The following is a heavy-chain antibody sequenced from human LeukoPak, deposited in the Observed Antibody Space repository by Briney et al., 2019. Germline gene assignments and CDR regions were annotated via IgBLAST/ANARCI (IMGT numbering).Heavy chain of an antibody. CDR2: INPNSSGT. J-gene: IGHJ5*02. D-gene: IGHD6-13*01. V-gene: IGHV1-2*02. Sequence: ASVKVSCKASGYTFTGYYMHWVRQAPGQGLEWMGWINPNSSGTNYAQKFQGRVTMTRDTSISTAYMELSRLRSDDTAVYYCARQSIAAAYRFDPWGQGTLVTVSS. CDR1: GYTFTGYY. CDR3: ARQSIAAAYRFDP.